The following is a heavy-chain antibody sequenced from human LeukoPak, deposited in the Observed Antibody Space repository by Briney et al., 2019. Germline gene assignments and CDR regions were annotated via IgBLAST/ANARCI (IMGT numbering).Heavy chain of an antibody. CDR1: GFTVSSNS. V-gene: IGHV3-53*01. D-gene: IGHD4/OR15-4a*01. Sequence: GGSLRLSCTVSGFTVSSNSMSWVRQAPGKGLEWFSFIYSDNTHYSDPVKGRFTISRDNSKNTLYLQMNSLRAEDTAVYYCARRAGAYSHPYDYWGQGTLVTVSS. J-gene: IGHJ4*02. CDR3: ARRAGAYSHPYDY. CDR2: IYSDNT.